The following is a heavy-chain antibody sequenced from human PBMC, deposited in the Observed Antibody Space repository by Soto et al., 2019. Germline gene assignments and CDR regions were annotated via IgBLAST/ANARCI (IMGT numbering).Heavy chain of an antibody. Sequence: GGSLRLSCAASGFTVSSNYMSWVRQAPGKGLEWVSVIYSGGSTYYADSVKGRFTISRHNSKNTLYLQMNSLRAEDTAVYYCAKEKGYCRSTSCYFRWFDPWGQGTLVTVSS. CDR3: AKEKGYCRSTSCYFRWFDP. D-gene: IGHD2-2*01. CDR2: IYSGGST. V-gene: IGHV3-53*01. J-gene: IGHJ5*02. CDR1: GFTVSSNY.